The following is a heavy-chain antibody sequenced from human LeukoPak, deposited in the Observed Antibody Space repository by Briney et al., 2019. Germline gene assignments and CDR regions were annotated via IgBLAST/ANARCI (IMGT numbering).Heavy chain of an antibody. D-gene: IGHD2-21*02. J-gene: IGHJ6*02. CDR3: ARGPVTAGGMDV. Sequence: GGSLRLSCAASGFIFSSYSMNWVRQAPGKGLEWVSSISNTGIHMFYADSVKGRFTISRDNSKNTLYLQMNSLRAEDTAVYYCARGPVTAGGMDVWGQGTTVTVSS. CDR1: GFIFSSYS. V-gene: IGHV3-21*01. CDR2: ISNTGIHM.